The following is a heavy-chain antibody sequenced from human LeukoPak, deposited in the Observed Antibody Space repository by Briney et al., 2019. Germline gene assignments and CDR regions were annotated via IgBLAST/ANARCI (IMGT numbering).Heavy chain of an antibody. CDR3: ARDLWAFGILIQYCFDY. V-gene: IGHV4-38-2*02. Sequence: PSETLSLTCTVSGYSVGNGYYWGWIRQPPGKGLEWIGSINYRGNTYYNPSLKSRVSISLDTSNNQFSLKVNSVTAADTAVYYCARDLWAFGILIQYCFDYWGQGILVTVSS. CDR1: GYSVGNGYY. CDR2: INYRGNT. J-gene: IGHJ4*02. D-gene: IGHD3-3*01.